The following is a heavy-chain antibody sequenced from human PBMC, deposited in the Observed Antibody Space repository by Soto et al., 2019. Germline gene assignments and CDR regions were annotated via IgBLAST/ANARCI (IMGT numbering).Heavy chain of an antibody. Sequence: ASVKVSCKASGGTFSSYTISWVRQAPGQGLEWMGRIIPILGIANYAQKFQGRVTITADKSTSTAYMELSSLRSEDTAVYYCARAKIGGYCSSTSCYETIDYWGQGTLVTVSS. D-gene: IGHD2-2*01. CDR1: GGTFSSYT. J-gene: IGHJ4*02. V-gene: IGHV1-69*02. CDR3: ARAKIGGYCSSTSCYETIDY. CDR2: IIPILGIA.